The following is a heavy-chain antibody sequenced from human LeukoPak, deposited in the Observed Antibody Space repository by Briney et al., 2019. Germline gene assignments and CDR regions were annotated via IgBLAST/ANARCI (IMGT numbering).Heavy chain of an antibody. J-gene: IGHJ3*02. V-gene: IGHV1-2*02. CDR2: INPNSGGT. CDR1: GYTFTGYY. Sequence: GASVKVSCKASGYTFTGYYMHWVRQAPGQGLEWMGWINPNSGGTNYAQKFQGRVTMTRDTSISTAYMELSRLRSDDTAVYYCARVGVGATTLDAFDIWGQGTMVTASS. D-gene: IGHD1-26*01. CDR3: ARVGVGATTLDAFDI.